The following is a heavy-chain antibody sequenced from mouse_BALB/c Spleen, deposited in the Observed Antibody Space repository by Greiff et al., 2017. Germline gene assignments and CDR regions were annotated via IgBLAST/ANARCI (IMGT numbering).Heavy chain of an antibody. CDR3: ARGATATGYFDY. CDR1: GYSITSDYA. D-gene: IGHD1-2*01. CDR2: ISYSGST. V-gene: IGHV3-2*02. J-gene: IGHJ2*01. Sequence: EVKLQESGPGLVKPSQSLSLTCTVTGYSITSDYAWNWIRQFPGNKLEWMGYISYSGSTSYNPSLKSRISITRDTSKNQFFLQLNSVTTEDTATYYCARGATATGYFDYWGQGTTLTVSS.